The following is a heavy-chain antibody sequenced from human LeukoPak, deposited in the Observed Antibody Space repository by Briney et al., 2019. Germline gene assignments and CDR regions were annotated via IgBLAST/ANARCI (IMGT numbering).Heavy chain of an antibody. J-gene: IGHJ3*02. D-gene: IGHD1-14*01. CDR1: RFTFSSHG. CDR2: INEDGNKK. V-gene: IGHV3-7*01. CDR3: ARIDSRKTFDI. Sequence: GGTLRLSCAASRFTFSSHGMSWVRQASGKGLEWVANINEDGNKKYYADSVKGRFTISRDNAKNSLSLQMNNLRFEGTAVYYCARIDSRKTFDIWGQGTMVTVSS.